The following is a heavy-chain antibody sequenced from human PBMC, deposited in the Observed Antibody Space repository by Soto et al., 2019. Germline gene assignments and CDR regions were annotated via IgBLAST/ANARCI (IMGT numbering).Heavy chain of an antibody. D-gene: IGHD1-20*01. Sequence: ASLKVSCKASGYTFSTYGISWVRQAPGQGLEWMGWINTHNGNTNYAQNLQGRVTMTADTSTSTAYMELRSLRSDDTAGYYCTREVSAPYNCYVMEALGQGTTGTLSS. J-gene: IGHJ6*01. CDR2: INTHNGNT. CDR1: GYTFSTYG. CDR3: TREVSAPYNCYVMEA. V-gene: IGHV1-18*01.